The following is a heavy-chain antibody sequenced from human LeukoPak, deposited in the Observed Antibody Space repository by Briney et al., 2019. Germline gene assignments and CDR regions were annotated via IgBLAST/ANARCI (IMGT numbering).Heavy chain of an antibody. CDR3: AKEHGYSGYDFPLYYYYYYMDV. J-gene: IGHJ6*03. V-gene: IGHV3-30*02. Sequence: PGGSLRLSCAASGFTVSSNYMHWVRQAPGKGLEWVAFIRYDGSNKYYADSVKGRFTISRDNSKNTLYLQMNSLRAEDTAVYYCAKEHGYSGYDFPLYYYYYYMDVWGKGTTVTISS. CDR2: IRYDGSNK. D-gene: IGHD5-12*01. CDR1: GFTVSSNY.